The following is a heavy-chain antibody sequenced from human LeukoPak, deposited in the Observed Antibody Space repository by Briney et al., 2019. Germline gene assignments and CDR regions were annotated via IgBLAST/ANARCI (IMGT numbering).Heavy chain of an antibody. CDR3: ARSGYCTSTSCLNGRGAFDI. CDR2: ISSSSSPI. Sequence: GGSLRLSCAASGFSFSTYSMNWIRQAPGKGLEWVSYISSSSSPIYYADSVKGRFTISSDNAKNSLYLQMNSLRAEDTAVYYCARSGYCTSTSCLNGRGAFDIWGQGTMVTVSS. D-gene: IGHD2-2*01. J-gene: IGHJ3*02. V-gene: IGHV3-48*04. CDR1: GFSFSTYS.